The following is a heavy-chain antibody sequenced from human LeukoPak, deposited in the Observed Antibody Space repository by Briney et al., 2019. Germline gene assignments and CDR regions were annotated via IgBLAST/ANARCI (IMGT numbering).Heavy chain of an antibody. J-gene: IGHJ4*02. V-gene: IGHV3-74*01. CDR2: INSDGSST. D-gene: IGHD5-24*01. CDR3: VKMATTDFDY. CDR1: GFTFSNYG. Sequence: GRSLRLSCAASGFTFSNYGMHWVRQAPGKGLVWVSRINSDGSSTSYADSVKGRFTISRDNAKNTLYLQMNSLRAEDTAVYYCVKMATTDFDYWGQGTLVTVPS.